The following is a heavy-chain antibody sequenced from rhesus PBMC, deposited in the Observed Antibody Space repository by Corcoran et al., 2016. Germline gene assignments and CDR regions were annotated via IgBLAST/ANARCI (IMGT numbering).Heavy chain of an antibody. J-gene: IGHJ5-2*02. V-gene: IGHV4-65*02. CDR3: ARHPFPYVAIDA. D-gene: IGHD2-15*01. CDR2: IGCLIGGA. CDR1: GDSTETYNW. Sequence: QVQLQESGPGPVTPSETLSLTCAVSGDSTETYNWLTCFRQAPGKYLEWIAKIGCLIGGAYQPPSLRNRVTMSKDTSKNQFSLYLSSVTAADTAIYYCARHPFPYVAIDAWGRGILVTVSS.